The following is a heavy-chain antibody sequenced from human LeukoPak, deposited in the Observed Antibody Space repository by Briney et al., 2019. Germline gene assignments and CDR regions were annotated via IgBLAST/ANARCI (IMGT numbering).Heavy chain of an antibody. D-gene: IGHD1-14*01. CDR2: IYGGGSGST. V-gene: IGHV3-23*01. Sequence: PGGSLRLSCVASGFTFSKYTMSWVRQAPGKGLEWVSGIYGGGSGSTFYAESVEGRFTISRDNSKNTLYLQMNSLRDEDTAIYCCAKDFTPDGIWDIDYWGRGTLITVSS. CDR3: AKDFTPDGIWDIDY. CDR1: GFTFSKYT. J-gene: IGHJ4*02.